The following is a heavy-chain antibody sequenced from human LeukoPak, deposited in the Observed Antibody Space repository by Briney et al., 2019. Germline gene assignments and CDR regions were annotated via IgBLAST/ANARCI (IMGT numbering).Heavy chain of an antibody. V-gene: IGHV1-2*02. CDR2: INPNSGST. Sequence: ASVKVSCKASGYTFTSYYMHWVRQAPGQGLEWMGWINPNSGSTNYAQKFQGRVTMTRDTSISTAYMELSRLRSDDTAVYYCARVSVYGDYLYWGQGTLVTVSS. CDR1: GYTFTSYY. CDR3: ARVSVYGDYLY. J-gene: IGHJ4*02. D-gene: IGHD4-17*01.